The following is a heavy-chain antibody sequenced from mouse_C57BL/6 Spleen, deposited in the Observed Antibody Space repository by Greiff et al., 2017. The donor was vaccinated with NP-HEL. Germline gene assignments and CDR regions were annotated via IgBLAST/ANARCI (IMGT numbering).Heavy chain of an antibody. CDR1: GYTFTSYW. V-gene: IGHV1-50*01. CDR3: ASNYGSRRENYAMDY. Sequence: QVQLQQSGAELVKPGASVKLSCKASGYTFTSYWMQWVKQRPGQGLEWIGEIDPSDSYTNYNQKFKGKATLTVDTSSSSAYMQLSSLTSEDSAVYYCASNYGSRRENYAMDYWGQGTSVTVSS. D-gene: IGHD1-1*01. J-gene: IGHJ4*01. CDR2: IDPSDSYT.